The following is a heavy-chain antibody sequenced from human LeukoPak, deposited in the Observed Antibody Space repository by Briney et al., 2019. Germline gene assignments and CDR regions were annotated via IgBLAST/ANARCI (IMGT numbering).Heavy chain of an antibody. Sequence: PSQTLSLTCTVSGGSISSGSYYWSWIRQPAGKGLEWIGRIYTSGSTNYNPSLKSRVTISVDTSKNQFSLKLSSVTAADTAVYYCARGRLYYYYYYMDVWGKGTTVTVSS. CDR3: ARGRLYYYYYYMDV. CDR1: GGSISSGSYY. D-gene: IGHD1-1*01. J-gene: IGHJ6*03. V-gene: IGHV4-61*02. CDR2: IYTSGST.